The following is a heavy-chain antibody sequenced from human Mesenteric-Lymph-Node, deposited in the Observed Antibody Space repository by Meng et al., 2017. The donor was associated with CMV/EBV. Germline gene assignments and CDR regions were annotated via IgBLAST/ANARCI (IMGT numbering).Heavy chain of an antibody. V-gene: IGHV4-31*02. D-gene: IGHD6-19*01. CDR1: RGSISSADSY. Sequence: LSRGSISSADSYSGLIRQNPAPRLEWIVYIYFNVNTSYPPSLERRVRISRDTYSNQFSLSLTSVTAADKAVYFCARRIAVAGRFDYWGQGTLVTVSS. CDR2: IYFNVNT. J-gene: IGHJ4*02. CDR3: ARRIAVAGRFDY.